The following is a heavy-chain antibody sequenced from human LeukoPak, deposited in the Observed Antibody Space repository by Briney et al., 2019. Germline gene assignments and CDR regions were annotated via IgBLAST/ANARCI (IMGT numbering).Heavy chain of an antibody. V-gene: IGHV4-59*01. J-gene: IGHJ4*02. CDR2: IYYSGST. CDR1: GGSISSYY. CDR3: ARAQSGYYYGGFDY. D-gene: IGHD3-22*01. Sequence: SETLSLTCTVSGGSISSYYWSWIRQPPGKGLEWIGYIYYSGSTNYNPSLKSRVTISVDTSKNQFSLNLSSVTAADTAVYYCARAQSGYYYGGFDYWGQGTLVTVSS.